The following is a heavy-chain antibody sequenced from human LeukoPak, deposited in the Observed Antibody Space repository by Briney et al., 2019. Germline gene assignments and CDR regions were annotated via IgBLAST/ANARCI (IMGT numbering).Heavy chain of an antibody. Sequence: GGSLRLSCAASGFTFSSYAMHWVRQAPGKGLEWVALISYDGSNKYYADSVKGRFTISRDTSKNTLYLQMNSLRAEDTAVYYCARDGEDYDILTGQYYFDYWGQGTLVTVSS. CDR3: ARDGEDYDILTGQYYFDY. D-gene: IGHD3-9*01. CDR1: GFTFSSYA. J-gene: IGHJ4*02. CDR2: ISYDGSNK. V-gene: IGHV3-30-3*01.